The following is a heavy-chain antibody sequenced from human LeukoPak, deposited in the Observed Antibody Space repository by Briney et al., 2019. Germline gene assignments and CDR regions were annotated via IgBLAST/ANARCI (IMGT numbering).Heavy chain of an antibody. CDR2: ISAYNGNT. CDR3: AKVGQSLTQGCRDY. Sequence: ASVKVSCKASGYTFTSYGISWVRQAPGQGLEWMGWISAYNGNTNNAQNLQGRVTMTTDTSTSTAYMELWSLRSDDTAVYYCAKVGQSLTQGCRDYWGQGTLVTVSS. CDR1: GYTFTSYG. D-gene: IGHD6-19*01. V-gene: IGHV1-18*01. J-gene: IGHJ4*02.